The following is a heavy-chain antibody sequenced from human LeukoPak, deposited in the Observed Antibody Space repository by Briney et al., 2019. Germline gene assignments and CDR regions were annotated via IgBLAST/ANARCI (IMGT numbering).Heavy chain of an antibody. J-gene: IGHJ4*02. CDR1: GFTFSTYS. V-gene: IGHV3-48*01. D-gene: IGHD6-19*01. Sequence: GGSLRLSCAASGFTFSTYSMNWVRQTPGKGLEWVSFISSSSSTIYYADSVKGRFTISRDNAKNSLYLQMNSLRAKDTAVYFCARGWGNGWYDYWGQGTLVTVSS. CDR2: ISSSSSTI. CDR3: ARGWGNGWYDY.